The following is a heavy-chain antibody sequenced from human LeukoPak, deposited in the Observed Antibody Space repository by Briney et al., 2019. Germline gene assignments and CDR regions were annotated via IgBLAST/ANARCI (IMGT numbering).Heavy chain of an antibody. CDR3: AKHIVGATPTNDY. CDR1: GGSISSSS. Sequence: PSETLSLTCTVSGGSISSSSYYWGWIRQPPGKGLEWVSSITSSSSYIYYADSVKGRFTISRDNAKNSLYLQLNSLRAEDTAVYYCAKHIVGATPTNDYWGQGTLVTVSS. D-gene: IGHD1-26*01. CDR2: ITSSSSYI. J-gene: IGHJ4*02. V-gene: IGHV3-21*04.